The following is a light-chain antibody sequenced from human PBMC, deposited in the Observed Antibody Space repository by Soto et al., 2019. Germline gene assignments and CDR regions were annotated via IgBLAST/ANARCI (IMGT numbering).Light chain of an antibody. CDR2: DAS. CDR3: HVSDDLPLHT. Sequence: DIQMTQSPSSLSASLGDRVTITCQASQDISRSLNWYQQNPGKAPKLLIYDASNLETGAPSRFPGSGSGTDYTLTISSLQPEDIATYYFHVSDDLPLHTFGPGTKVYIK. J-gene: IGKJ3*01. V-gene: IGKV1-33*01. CDR1: QDISRS.